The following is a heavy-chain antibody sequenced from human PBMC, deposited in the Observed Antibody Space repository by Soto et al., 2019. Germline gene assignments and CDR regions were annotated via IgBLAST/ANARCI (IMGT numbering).Heavy chain of an antibody. V-gene: IGHV1-18*01. Sequence: ASVKVSCKASGYTFTRYGISWVRQAPGQGLERMGWISGYNGDTTYAQKFQGRVTMTIDTSTSTAYMELRSLTSDDTAVYYCAKKGQPPYYYYGLDVWGQGTKVTVSS. CDR2: ISGYNGDT. CDR3: AKKGQPPYYYYGLDV. J-gene: IGHJ6*02. CDR1: GYTFTRYG.